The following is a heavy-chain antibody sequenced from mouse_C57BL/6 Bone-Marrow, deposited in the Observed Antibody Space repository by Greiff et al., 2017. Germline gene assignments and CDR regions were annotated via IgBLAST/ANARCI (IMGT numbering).Heavy chain of an antibody. CDR2: INYDGSST. D-gene: IGHD1-3*01. Sequence: EVQLVESEGGLVQPGSSMKLSCTASGFTFSDYYMAWVRQVPEKGLEWVANINYDGSSTYYLDSLKSRFIISRDNAKNILYLQMSSLKCEDTATYYCARDSGNYWYFDVWGTGTTVTVSS. V-gene: IGHV5-16*01. CDR1: GFTFSDYY. CDR3: ARDSGNYWYFDV. J-gene: IGHJ1*03.